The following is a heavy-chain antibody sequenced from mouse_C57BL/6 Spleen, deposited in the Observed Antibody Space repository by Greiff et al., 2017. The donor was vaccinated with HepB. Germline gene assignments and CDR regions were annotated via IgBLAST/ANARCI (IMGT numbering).Heavy chain of an antibody. CDR1: GFTFSDYG. Sequence: EVKVVESGGGLVKPGGSLKLSCAASGFTFSDYGMHWVRQAPEKGLEWVAYISSGSSTIYYADTVKGRFTISRDNAKNTLFLQMTSLRSEDTAMYYCARPLFTTVYAMDYWGQGTSVTVSS. CDR2: ISSGSSTI. V-gene: IGHV5-17*01. CDR3: ARPLFTTVYAMDY. J-gene: IGHJ4*01. D-gene: IGHD1-1*01.